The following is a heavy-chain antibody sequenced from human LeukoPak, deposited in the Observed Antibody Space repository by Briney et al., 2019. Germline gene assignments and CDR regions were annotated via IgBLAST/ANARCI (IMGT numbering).Heavy chain of an antibody. V-gene: IGHV3-48*03. CDR3: ARDYVVAAAGTYY. CDR1: VGTFSRYE. J-gene: IGHJ4*02. Sequence: PGGSLRLSCAPPVGTFSRYEMNWVRQAPGKGLEWVSYISSSGSTMYYADPVKGRFTISRDSAKSSLYLLMNSLRAEDTAVYYCARDYVVAAAGTYYWGQGTLVTVSS. CDR2: ISSSGSTM. D-gene: IGHD6-13*01.